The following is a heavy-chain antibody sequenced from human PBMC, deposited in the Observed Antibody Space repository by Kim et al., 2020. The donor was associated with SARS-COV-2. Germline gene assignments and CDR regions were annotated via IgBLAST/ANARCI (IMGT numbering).Heavy chain of an antibody. CDR3: AREARVGVVAGRRQNRFDY. Sequence: SETLSLTCAVYGGSFSGYYWSWIRQPPGKGLEWIGEINHSGSTNYNPSLKSRVTISVDTSKNQFSLKLSSVTAADTAVYYCAREARVGVVAGRRQNRFDYWGQGTLVTVSS. CDR2: INHSGST. D-gene: IGHD2-15*01. CDR1: GGSFSGYY. J-gene: IGHJ4*02. V-gene: IGHV4-34*01.